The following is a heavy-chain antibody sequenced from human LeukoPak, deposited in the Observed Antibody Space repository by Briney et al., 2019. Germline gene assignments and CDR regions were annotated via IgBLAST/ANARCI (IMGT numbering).Heavy chain of an antibody. CDR1: GFTFSGHW. CDR3: DGADF. Sequence: PGGSLRLSCAASGFTFSGHWMSWVRQAPGKGLEWVANINQGGSDKYYVDSVKGRFTISRDNANNLLYLQMNSLRADDTAVYFCDGADFWGQGTLVTVSS. V-gene: IGHV3-7*03. CDR2: INQGGSDK. J-gene: IGHJ4*02.